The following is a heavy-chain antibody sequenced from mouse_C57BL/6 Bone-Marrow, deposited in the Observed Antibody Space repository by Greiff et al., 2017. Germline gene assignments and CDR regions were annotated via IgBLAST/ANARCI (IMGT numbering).Heavy chain of an antibody. D-gene: IGHD2-3*01. V-gene: IGHV5-4*01. CDR3: AREGDGYYGGCYYAMDY. J-gene: IGHJ4*01. CDR2: ISDGGSYT. Sequence: EVKLMESGGGLVKPGGSLKLSCAASGFTFSSYAMSWVRQTPEKRLEWVATISDGGSYTYYPDNVKGRFTISRDNAKNNLYLQMSHLKYEDTAMYYCAREGDGYYGGCYYAMDYWGQGTSVTVSS. CDR1: GFTFSSYA.